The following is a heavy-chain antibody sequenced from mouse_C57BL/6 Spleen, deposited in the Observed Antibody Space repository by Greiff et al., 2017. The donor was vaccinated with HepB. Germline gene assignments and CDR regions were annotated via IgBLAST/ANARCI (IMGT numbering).Heavy chain of an antibody. V-gene: IGHV1-82*01. CDR3: ARDYDYDGGGFDY. D-gene: IGHD2-4*01. Sequence: VQLVESGPELVKPGASVKISCKASGYAFSSSWMNWVKQRPGKGLEWIGRIYPGDGDTNYNEKFKSKATLTVDKPSSTAYMQLSSLTSEDSAVYYCARDYDYDGGGFDYWGQGTTLTVSS. CDR1: GYAFSSSW. CDR2: IYPGDGDT. J-gene: IGHJ2*01.